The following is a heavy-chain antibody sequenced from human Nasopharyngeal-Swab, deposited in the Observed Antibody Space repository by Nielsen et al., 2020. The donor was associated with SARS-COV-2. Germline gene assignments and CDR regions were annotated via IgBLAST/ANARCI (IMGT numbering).Heavy chain of an antibody. V-gene: IGHV1-18*04. J-gene: IGHJ3*02. CDR1: GYSFTNYG. D-gene: IGHD3-22*01. CDR3: ARVGRTSGYWEIGAFDI. CDR2: ISPSPYSGDP. Sequence: GESLKISCKGSGYSFTNYGITWVRQAPGQGLEWMGWISPSPYSGDPNYAQKIQGRVTVTTDTSTSTAYMELRSLRSDDTAVYYCARVGRTSGYWEIGAFDIWGQGTMVTVSS.